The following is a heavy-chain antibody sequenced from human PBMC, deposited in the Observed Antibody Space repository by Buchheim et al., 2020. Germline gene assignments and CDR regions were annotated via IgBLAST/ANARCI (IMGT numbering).Heavy chain of an antibody. CDR3: ARDLGIVATSGGRGY. J-gene: IGHJ4*02. CDR2: IKQDGSDK. CDR1: GFTFSSYW. Sequence: EVQLVESGGGLVQPGGSLRLSCAASGFTFSSYWMSWVRQAPGKGLEWVANIKQDGSDKYYVDSVKGRFTISRDNAKNSLYLQMNSPRAEDTAVYYCARDLGIVATSGGRGYWGQGTL. D-gene: IGHD5-12*01. V-gene: IGHV3-7*01.